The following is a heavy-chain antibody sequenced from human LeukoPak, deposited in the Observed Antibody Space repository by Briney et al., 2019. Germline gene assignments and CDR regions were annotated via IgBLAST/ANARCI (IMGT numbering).Heavy chain of an antibody. CDR2: IYYSGST. CDR3: ARGHKGVAPGY. D-gene: IGHD3-3*01. V-gene: IGHV4-59*01. Sequence: SETLSLTCTVSGGSISSYYWSWIRQPPGKGLEWVGYIYYSGSTNYNPSLKSRVTISVDTSKNQFSLKLSSVTAADTAVYYCARGHKGVAPGYWGQGTLFTVSS. J-gene: IGHJ4*02. CDR1: GGSISSYY.